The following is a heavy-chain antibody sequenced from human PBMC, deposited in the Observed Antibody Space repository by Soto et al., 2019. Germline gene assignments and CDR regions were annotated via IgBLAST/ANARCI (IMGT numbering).Heavy chain of an antibody. CDR1: GFTFSSYD. J-gene: IGHJ6*02. CDR2: IGTAGDT. Sequence: EVQLVESGGGLVQPGGSLRLSCAASGFTFSSYDMHWVRQATGKGLEWVSAIGTAGDTYYPGSVKGRFTISRENAKNSLYLQMNSLRAGDTAVYYCARAPGYSSSPDYYYYGMDVWGQGTTVTVSS. D-gene: IGHD6-13*01. CDR3: ARAPGYSSSPDYYYYGMDV. V-gene: IGHV3-13*01.